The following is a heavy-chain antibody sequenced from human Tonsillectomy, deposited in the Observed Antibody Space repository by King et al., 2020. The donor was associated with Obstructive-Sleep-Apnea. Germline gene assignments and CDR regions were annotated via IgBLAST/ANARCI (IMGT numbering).Heavy chain of an antibody. CDR2: SSAYNGNT. J-gene: IGHJ3*02. CDR1: GYTFTSYG. CDR3: ARDRLRLRGSGDAFDI. D-gene: IGHD5-12*01. Sequence: VQLVESGAEVKKPGASVKVSCKASGYTFTSYGISWVRQAPGQGLEWMGWSSAYNGNTNYAQKLQGRVTMTTDTSTSTAYMELRSLRSDDTAVYYCARDRLRLRGSGDAFDIWGQGTMVTVSS. V-gene: IGHV1-18*04.